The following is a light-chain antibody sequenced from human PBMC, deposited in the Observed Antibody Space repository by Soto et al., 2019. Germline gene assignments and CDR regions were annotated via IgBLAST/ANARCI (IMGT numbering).Light chain of an antibody. V-gene: IGKV1-17*03. CDR2: AAS. J-gene: IGKJ2*01. CDR1: QSVNNRY. CDR3: LQHHSYPYT. Sequence: TQSPGTLSLSPGERATLSCRASQSVNNRYLAWFQQKPGKVPQRLIFAASNLQSGVPARFSGSGSETEFTLTISSLQPEDFATYYCLQHHSYPYTFGQGTKLEIK.